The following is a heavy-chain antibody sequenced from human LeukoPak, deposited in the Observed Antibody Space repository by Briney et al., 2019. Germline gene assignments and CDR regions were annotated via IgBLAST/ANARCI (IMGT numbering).Heavy chain of an antibody. CDR1: GYSFTGYY. D-gene: IGHD2-2*01. CDR3: ARDHCSRATCYEYQYYGLDV. V-gene: IGHV1-2*02. J-gene: IGHJ6*02. Sequence: ASVKVSCKASGYSFTGYYIQWVRQAPGQGVEWMGWINPNSGGTTYAQKFQGRVTMTGDTSISTAYMELSRLRSDDTAVYYCARDHCSRATCYEYQYYGLDVWGQGTTVTVSS. CDR2: INPNSGGT.